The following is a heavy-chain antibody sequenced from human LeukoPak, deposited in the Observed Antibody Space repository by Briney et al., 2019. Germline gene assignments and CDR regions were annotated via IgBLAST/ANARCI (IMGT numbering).Heavy chain of an antibody. V-gene: IGHV1-2*02. CDR1: GYTFTDYY. J-gene: IGHJ4*02. D-gene: IGHD1-26*01. Sequence: GASVTVSCKASGYTFTDYYIHWVRQAPGHGLEWLGWMNVKTGATSSAQRFPGRFTMTRDTSIGTASMEFSSLTSDGTAVYYCARQSGTYWGLDYWGQGTLVTVSS. CDR2: MNVKTGAT. CDR3: ARQSGTYWGLDY.